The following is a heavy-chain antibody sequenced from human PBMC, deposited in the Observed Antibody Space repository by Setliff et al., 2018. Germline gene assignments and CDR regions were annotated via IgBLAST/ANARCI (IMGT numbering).Heavy chain of an antibody. D-gene: IGHD1-1*01. CDR3: ARDSVALGQLERRGGFRYYDMDV. CDR1: GGTFSGYA. CDR2: ITPIFETA. V-gene: IGHV1-69*06. J-gene: IGHJ6*02. Sequence: SVKVSCKASGGTFSGYAFSWVRQAPGQGLEWIGGITPIFETAHYAEKFRDRVTITADKSTSTVYMELNSLISEDTAVYLCARDSVALGQLERRGGFRYYDMDVWGQGTTVTVSS.